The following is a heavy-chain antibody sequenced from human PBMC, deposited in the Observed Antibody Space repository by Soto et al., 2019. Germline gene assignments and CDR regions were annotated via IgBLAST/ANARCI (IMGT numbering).Heavy chain of an antibody. CDR2: IYWDDDN. V-gene: IGHV2-5*02. Sequence: QVTLKESGPALVKPTETLTLTCTFSGFSLNTDKVGVGWVRQPPGKDLEWLALIYWDDDNRYSPYLKSRLTISKYTSKIGVVITGTNMDREDTATYFCGHRLYTSGWWFDPWGPGTLVTVSS. J-gene: IGHJ5*02. CDR1: GFSLNTDKVG. CDR3: GHRLYTSGWWFDP. D-gene: IGHD6-19*01.